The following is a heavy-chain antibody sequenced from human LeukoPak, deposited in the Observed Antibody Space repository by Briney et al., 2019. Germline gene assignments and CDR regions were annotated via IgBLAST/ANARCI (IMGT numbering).Heavy chain of an antibody. V-gene: IGHV1-69*05. CDR1: GGTFSSYA. D-gene: IGHD3-10*01. J-gene: IGHJ4*02. Sequence: SVKVSCKASGGTFSSYAISWVRQAPGQGLEWMGRIIPIFGTANYGQKFQGRVTITTDESTSTAYMELSSLRSEDTAVYYCARRRGSGSYYYDYWGQGTLVTVSS. CDR2: IIPIFGTA. CDR3: ARRRGSGSYYYDY.